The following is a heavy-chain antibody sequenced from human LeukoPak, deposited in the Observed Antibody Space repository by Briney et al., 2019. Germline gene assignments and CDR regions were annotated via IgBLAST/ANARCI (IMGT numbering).Heavy chain of an antibody. Sequence: SETLSLTCTVSGGSISSYYWSWIRQPPGKGLEWIGYIYTSGSTNSNPSLKSRVTISVDTSKNQISLKLSSVTAADTAVYYCARMGGYSGYATHWGQGTLVTVSS. CDR3: ARMGGYSGYATH. V-gene: IGHV4-4*09. D-gene: IGHD5-12*01. CDR2: IYTSGST. CDR1: GGSISSYY. J-gene: IGHJ4*02.